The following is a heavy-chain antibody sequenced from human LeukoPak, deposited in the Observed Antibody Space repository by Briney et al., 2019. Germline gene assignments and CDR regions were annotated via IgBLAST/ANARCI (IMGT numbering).Heavy chain of an antibody. D-gene: IGHD6-13*01. J-gene: IGHJ4*02. CDR3: AKGRIAPDY. Sequence: GGSLRLACAASGFTVSSFAMSWVRQAPEKGLEWVSAVSVSGDISYYADSVKGRFTISRDNAKNTLYLQMNSLRAEDTALYYCAKGRIAPDYWGQGTLVTVSS. CDR2: VSVSGDIS. CDR1: GFTVSSFA. V-gene: IGHV3-23*01.